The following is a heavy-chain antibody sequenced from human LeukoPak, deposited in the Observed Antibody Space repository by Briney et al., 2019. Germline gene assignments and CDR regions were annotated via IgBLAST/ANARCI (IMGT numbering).Heavy chain of an antibody. CDR2: INHSGST. D-gene: IGHD6-6*01. V-gene: IGHV4-34*01. CDR1: GGSFSGYY. CDR3: ASEYSSSSGYPN. J-gene: IGHJ4*02. Sequence: KASETLSLTCAVYGGSFSGYYWSWIRQPPGKGLEWIGEINHSGSTNYNPSLKSRVTISVDTSKNQFSLKLSSVTAADTAVYYCASEYSSSSGYPNWGQGTLVTVSS.